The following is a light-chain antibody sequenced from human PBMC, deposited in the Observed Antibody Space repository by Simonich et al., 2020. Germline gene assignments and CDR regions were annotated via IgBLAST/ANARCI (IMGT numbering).Light chain of an antibody. CDR3: CSYAGSSTWV. CDR1: SSDVGGYNY. Sequence: QSALTQPASVSGSPGQSITISCTGTSSDVGGYNYVSWYQQHPGKAPKLMISEGSKRPSGVSNRFSGSKSGNTSSLTISGLQAEDEADYYCCSYAGSSTWVFGGGTKLTVL. V-gene: IGLV2-23*01. CDR2: EGS. J-gene: IGLJ3*02.